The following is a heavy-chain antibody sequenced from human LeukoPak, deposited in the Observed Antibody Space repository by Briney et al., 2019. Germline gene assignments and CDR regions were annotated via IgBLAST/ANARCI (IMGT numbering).Heavy chain of an antibody. Sequence: GGSLRLSCAASGFTFSRYRMTWVRQVPGKGLEWVANIKQDGNEKYYVDSVRGRFTISRDNTKDSLFLQMDGLRVEDTAVYYCARVTFFYYYFDLWGRGTLVTVSS. J-gene: IGHJ2*01. CDR2: IKQDGNEK. CDR3: ARVTFFYYYFDL. V-gene: IGHV3-7*01. CDR1: GFTFSRYR.